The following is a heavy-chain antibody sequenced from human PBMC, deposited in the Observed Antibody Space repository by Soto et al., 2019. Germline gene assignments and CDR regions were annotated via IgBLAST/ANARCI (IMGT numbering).Heavy chain of an antibody. J-gene: IGHJ6*02. CDR2: IIPIFGTA. CDR3: AKVRYSSPMGYYYGMDV. CDR1: RVAFSKFI. D-gene: IGHD6-19*01. V-gene: IGHV1-69*13. Sequence: SVKVSCKASRVAFSKFIVTWVRQAPRLGLEWVGGIIPIFGTANYAQKFQGRVTITADESTSTSYIEVNNLRSEDTAVYYCAKVRYSSPMGYYYGMDVWGQGTTVTVSS.